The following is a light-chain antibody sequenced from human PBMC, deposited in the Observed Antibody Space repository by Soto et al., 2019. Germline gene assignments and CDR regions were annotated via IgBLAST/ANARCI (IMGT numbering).Light chain of an antibody. Sequence: QAVVTQPPSVSGAPGQGVTISCTGIRASIGSAYDIHWYQHLPGKAPRLLIYGSTNRPSGVPDRFSGSRSGTSASLAITGLQAEDEGDYYCQSYDNNWSGLFGGGTKLTVL. CDR2: GST. J-gene: IGLJ2*01. CDR1: RASIGSAYD. V-gene: IGLV1-40*01. CDR3: QSYDNNWSGL.